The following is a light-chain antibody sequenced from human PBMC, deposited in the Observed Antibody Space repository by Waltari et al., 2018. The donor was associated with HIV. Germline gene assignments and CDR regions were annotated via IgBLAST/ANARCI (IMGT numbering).Light chain of an antibody. V-gene: IGKV3-15*01. CDR3: QQYNNWPGRT. Sequence: EIVMTQSPATLSVSPGERVTLSCRASQRISSNLAWYQQKPGQAPRLLIYGASTRATGIPARFSGSGSGTEFTLTISSLQSEDFAVYYCQQYNNWPGRTFGQGTKVEIK. CDR2: GAS. J-gene: IGKJ1*01. CDR1: QRISSN.